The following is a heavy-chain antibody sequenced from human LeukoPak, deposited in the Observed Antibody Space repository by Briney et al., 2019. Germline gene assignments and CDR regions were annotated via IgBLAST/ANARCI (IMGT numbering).Heavy chain of an antibody. Sequence: ASVKVSCKVSGYTLTELSMHWVRQAPGKGLEWMGGFDPEDGETIYAQKFQGRVTMTEDTSTDTAYMGLSSLRSEDTAVYYCATALMYSGSYYTWTTFDYWGQGTLVTVSS. CDR3: ATALMYSGSYYTWTTFDY. CDR1: GYTLTELS. D-gene: IGHD1-26*01. V-gene: IGHV1-24*01. CDR2: FDPEDGET. J-gene: IGHJ4*02.